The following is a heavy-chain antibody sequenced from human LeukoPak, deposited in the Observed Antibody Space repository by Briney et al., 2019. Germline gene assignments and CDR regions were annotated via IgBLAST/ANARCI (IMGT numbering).Heavy chain of an antibody. V-gene: IGHV3-15*01. D-gene: IGHD4-17*01. CDR3: TTGRRGLRGTN. CDR1: GFTFSSAW. CDR2: IKSKTDGGTT. Sequence: GGSLRLSCAASGFTFSSAWMSWVREAPGKGLEWGGRIKSKTDGGTTDYAAPVKGRFTISRDDSKNTLYLQMNSLKTEDTAVYYCTTGRRGLRGTNWGQGTLVTVSS. J-gene: IGHJ4*02.